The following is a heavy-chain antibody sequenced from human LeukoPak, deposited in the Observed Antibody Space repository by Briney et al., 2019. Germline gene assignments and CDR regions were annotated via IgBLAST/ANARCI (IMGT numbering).Heavy chain of an antibody. D-gene: IGHD3-22*01. Sequence: SETLSLTCAVYGVSFSGYYWSWIRQPPGKGLEWIGEINHSGSTNYNPSLKSRVTISVDTSKNQFSLKLSSVTAADTAVDYCARGRNYYDSSGYSNAFDIWGQGTMVTVSS. CDR3: ARGRNYYDSSGYSNAFDI. V-gene: IGHV4-34*01. CDR1: GVSFSGYY. CDR2: INHSGST. J-gene: IGHJ3*02.